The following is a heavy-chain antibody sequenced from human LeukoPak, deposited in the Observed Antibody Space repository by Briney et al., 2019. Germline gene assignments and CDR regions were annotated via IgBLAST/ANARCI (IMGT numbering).Heavy chain of an antibody. CDR1: GGSISSGGYY. CDR2: IYYSGST. Sequence: SETLSLTCTVSGGSISSGGYYWSWIRQHPGKGLEWIGYIYYSGSTYYNPSLKSRVTISVDTSKNQFSLKLSSVTAADTAVYYCARDDYGDSGGLNWGQGTLVTVSS. D-gene: IGHD4-17*01. V-gene: IGHV4-31*03. CDR3: ARDDYGDSGGLN. J-gene: IGHJ4*02.